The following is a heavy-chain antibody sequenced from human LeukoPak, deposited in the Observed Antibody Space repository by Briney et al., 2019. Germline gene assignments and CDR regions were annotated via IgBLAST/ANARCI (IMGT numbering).Heavy chain of an antibody. CDR3: ARVYSSSSCELDY. CDR1: GYTFTGYY. Sequence: ASVKVSCKASGYTFTGYYMHWVRQAPGQGLEWMGWINPNSGGTNYAQKFQGRVTMTRDTSISTAYMELSRLRSDDTAVYYCARVYSSSSCELDYWGQGTLVTVSS. D-gene: IGHD6-6*01. CDR2: INPNSGGT. J-gene: IGHJ4*02. V-gene: IGHV1-2*02.